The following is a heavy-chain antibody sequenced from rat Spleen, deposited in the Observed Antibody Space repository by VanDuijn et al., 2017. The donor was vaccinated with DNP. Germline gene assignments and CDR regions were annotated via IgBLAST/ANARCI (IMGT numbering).Heavy chain of an antibody. CDR1: GFSITSSY. CDR2: INHSGST. Sequence: EVQLQESGPGLVKPSQSLSLTCSVTGFSITSSYRWNWIRKFPGDKMEWIGYINHSGSTGYNPSLKSRISITRDTSKNQFFLHLSSVTTEDTATYFCARGNDGYYPYWYFDVWGPGTMVTVSS. J-gene: IGHJ1*01. CDR3: ARGNDGYYPYWYFDV. D-gene: IGHD1-12*03. V-gene: IGHV3-1*01.